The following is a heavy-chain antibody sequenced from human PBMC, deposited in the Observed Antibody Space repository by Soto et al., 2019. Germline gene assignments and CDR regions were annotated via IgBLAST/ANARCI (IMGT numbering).Heavy chain of an antibody. CDR2: IKSKTDGGTT. Sequence: GGSLRLSCAASGFTFSNAWMNWVRQAPGKGLEWVGRIKSKTDGGTTDYAAPVKGRFTISRDDSKNTLYLQMNSLKTEDTAVYYCTQRSGSYYFGGVDYWGQGTLVTVSS. CDR3: TQRSGSYYFGGVDY. D-gene: IGHD1-26*01. CDR1: GFTFSNAW. J-gene: IGHJ4*02. V-gene: IGHV3-15*07.